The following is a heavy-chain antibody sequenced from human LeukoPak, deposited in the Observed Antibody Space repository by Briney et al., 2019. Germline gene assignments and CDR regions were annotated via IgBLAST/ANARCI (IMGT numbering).Heavy chain of an antibody. D-gene: IGHD1-26*01. CDR3: AKVIVGATYGPFDY. CDR1: GFTFSSSA. CDR2: ISNNGGYT. Sequence: PGGSLRLSCAASGFTFSSSAMSWVRQAPGKGLEWVSAISNNGGYTYYADSVQGRFTISRDNSKSTLCLQMNSLRAEDTAVYYCAKVIVGATYGPFDYWGQGTLVTVSS. V-gene: IGHV3-23*01. J-gene: IGHJ4*02.